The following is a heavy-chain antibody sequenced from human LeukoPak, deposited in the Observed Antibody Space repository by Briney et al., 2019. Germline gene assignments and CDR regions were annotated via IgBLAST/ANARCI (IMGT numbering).Heavy chain of an antibody. V-gene: IGHV4-34*01. J-gene: IGHJ5*02. Sequence: KPSETLSLTCAVDGGSFSGYYWSWIRQPPGKGLEWIGEINHSGSTNYNPSLKSRVTISVDTSKNQFSLKLSSVTAADTAVYYCARAVIGRFGWFDPWGQGTLVTVSS. CDR3: ARAVIGRFGWFDP. D-gene: IGHD2-21*01. CDR1: GGSFSGYY. CDR2: INHSGST.